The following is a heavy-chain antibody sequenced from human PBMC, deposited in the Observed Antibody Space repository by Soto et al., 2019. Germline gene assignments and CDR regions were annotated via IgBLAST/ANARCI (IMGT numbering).Heavy chain of an antibody. CDR3: VRAAGYSGNDYVYYYGMDV. CDR1: GFTFSSYG. D-gene: IGHD5-12*01. CDR2: VWYDGGNK. V-gene: IGHV3-33*01. Sequence: QVQLVESGGGVVQPGRSLRLSCAASGFTFSSYGMQWVRQAPGKGLEWVALVWYDGGNKYYADSVKGRFTISRDNSKNTLYLKMNSLRDEDTAVYYCVRAAGYSGNDYVYYYGMDVWGQGTTVTVSS. J-gene: IGHJ6*02.